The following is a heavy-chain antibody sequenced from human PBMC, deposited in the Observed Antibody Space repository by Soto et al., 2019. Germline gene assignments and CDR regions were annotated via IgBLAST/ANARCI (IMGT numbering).Heavy chain of an antibody. J-gene: IGHJ6*02. CDR1: GDSVSSNSAA. D-gene: IGHD2-21*02. V-gene: IGHV6-1*01. CDR2: AYYRSQWYY. CDR3: TKQKGDSRTYNGMDV. Sequence: QVQLQQSGPGLVKPSQTLSLTCAISGDSVSSNSAAWNWIRQSPSRGLEWLGRAYYRSQWYYDSAVFVRSRITVIPDTSKNQFSLQLSSVTPEDTAVYFCTKQKGDSRTYNGMDVWGQGITVIVSS.